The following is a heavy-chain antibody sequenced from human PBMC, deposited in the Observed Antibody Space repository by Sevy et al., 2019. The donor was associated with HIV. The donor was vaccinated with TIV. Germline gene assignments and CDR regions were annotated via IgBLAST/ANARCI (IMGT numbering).Heavy chain of an antibody. J-gene: IGHJ4*02. CDR3: TRGLVTADTPEYCFDY. CDR1: GFTFDDYA. V-gene: IGHV3-49*03. CDR2: ITRNSYEAYGGTT. Sequence: GGSLRLSCTTSGFTFDDYAMSWFRQAPGKGLEWVAFITRNSYEAYGGTTEYAASVKGRFIISRDESKSIAYLQMNSLKPEETAVDHCTRGLVTADTPEYCFDYWGQGTLVTVSS. D-gene: IGHD3-9*01.